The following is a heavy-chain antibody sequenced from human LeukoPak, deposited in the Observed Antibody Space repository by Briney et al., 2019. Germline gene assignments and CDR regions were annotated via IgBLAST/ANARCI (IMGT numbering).Heavy chain of an antibody. V-gene: IGHV4-34*01. D-gene: IGHD3-10*01. CDR1: GGSFSGYY. J-gene: IGHJ6*03. Sequence: PSETLSLTCAVYGGSFSGYYWSWIRQPPGKGLEWIGEINHSGSTNYNPSLKSRVTISVDTSKNQFSLKLSSVTAADTAVYYCARGVGELSLIGYYMDVWGKGTTVTISS. CDR2: INHSGST. CDR3: ARGVGELSLIGYYMDV.